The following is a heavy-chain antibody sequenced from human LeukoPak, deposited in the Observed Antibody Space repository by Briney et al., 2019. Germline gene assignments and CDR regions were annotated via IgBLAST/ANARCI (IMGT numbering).Heavy chain of an antibody. CDR1: GLTFSNYD. CDR3: AKDDRGNEAPFDY. Sequence: GRSLRLSCAASGLTFSNYDMHWVRQAPGKGLEWVAVISYDGTNKYYADSVKGRFTISRDNSKNTLHLQMNSLRAEDTAVYYCAKDDRGNEAPFDYWGQGTLVTVSS. J-gene: IGHJ4*02. V-gene: IGHV3-30*18. CDR2: ISYDGTNK.